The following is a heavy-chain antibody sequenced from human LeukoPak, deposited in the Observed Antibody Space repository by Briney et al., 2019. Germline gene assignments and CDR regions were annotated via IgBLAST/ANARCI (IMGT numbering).Heavy chain of an antibody. CDR1: GYTFTSYD. CDR3: ASTIPYYDSSGRKTQVAFDI. D-gene: IGHD3-22*01. V-gene: IGHV1-8*01. J-gene: IGHJ3*02. CDR2: MSPNSANT. Sequence: ASVKVSCKASGYTFTSYDINWVRQATGQGLEWMGWMSPNSANTGYAQKFQGRVTMTRNTSISTAYMELSSLGSEDTAVYYCASTIPYYDSSGRKTQVAFDIWGQGTMVTVSS.